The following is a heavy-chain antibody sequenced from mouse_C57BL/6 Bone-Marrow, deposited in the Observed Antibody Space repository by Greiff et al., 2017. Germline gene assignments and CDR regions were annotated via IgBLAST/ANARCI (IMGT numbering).Heavy chain of an antibody. Sequence: EVKLVESGGDLVKPGGSLKLSCAASGFTFSSYGMSWVRQTPDNRLEWVATISSGGSYTYYPDSVKGRFTISRDNAKNTLYLQMSSLKSEDPAMYYCARGGYYAWFAYWGQGTLVTVSA. CDR3: ARGGYYAWFAY. D-gene: IGHD2-3*01. J-gene: IGHJ3*01. CDR2: ISSGGSYT. CDR1: GFTFSSYG. V-gene: IGHV5-6*02.